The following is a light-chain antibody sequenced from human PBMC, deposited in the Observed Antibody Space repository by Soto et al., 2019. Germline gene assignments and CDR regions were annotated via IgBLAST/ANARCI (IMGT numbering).Light chain of an antibody. CDR2: GNS. J-gene: IGLJ1*01. V-gene: IGLV1-40*01. CDR1: SSNIGAGYD. CDR3: QSYDSSLSGYV. Sequence: VLTHPPSLSGAPGQRVTISCTGSSSNIGAGYDVHWYQQLPGTAPKLLIYGNSNRPSGVPDRFSGSKSGTSASLAITGLQAEDEADYYCQSYDSSLSGYVFGTGTKVTVL.